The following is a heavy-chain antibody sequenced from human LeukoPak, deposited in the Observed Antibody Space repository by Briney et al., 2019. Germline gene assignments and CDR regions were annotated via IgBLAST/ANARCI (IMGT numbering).Heavy chain of an antibody. Sequence: SGGSLRLSCAASGFTFSSYGMHWVRQAPGKGLEWVAVISYDGSNKYYVDSVKGRFTISRDNSKNTLNLQMNSLRAEDTAVYYCAKMRTPTAHSGDAFDIWGQGTTVTVSS. CDR2: ISYDGSNK. D-gene: IGHD4-17*01. V-gene: IGHV3-30*18. J-gene: IGHJ3*02. CDR1: GFTFSSYG. CDR3: AKMRTPTAHSGDAFDI.